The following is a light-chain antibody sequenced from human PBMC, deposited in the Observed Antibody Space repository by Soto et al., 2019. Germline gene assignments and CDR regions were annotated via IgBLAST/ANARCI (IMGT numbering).Light chain of an antibody. CDR1: QSVLYSSNNKNY. Sequence: DIVMTQSPDSPAVSLGERATINCKSSQSVLYSSNNKNYLAWYQQKPGQPLKLLISWASTRESGVPDRFSGSGSGTDFTLTISSLQAEDVAVYYCQQYYSTPWTFGQGTKVEIK. V-gene: IGKV4-1*01. CDR2: WAS. J-gene: IGKJ1*01. CDR3: QQYYSTPWT.